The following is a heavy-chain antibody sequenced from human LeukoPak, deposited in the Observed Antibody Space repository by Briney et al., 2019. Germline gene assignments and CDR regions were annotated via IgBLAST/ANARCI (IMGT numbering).Heavy chain of an antibody. Sequence: GGSLRLSCAASGFTVGSYWMSWVRQAPGKGLEWVANIKQDGSEKYYVDSVKGRFTISRDNAKNTLYLQMNSLRAEDTAVYYCAGLRWELLLKFDYFDYWGQGTLVTVSS. D-gene: IGHD1-26*01. CDR3: AGLRWELLLKFDYFDY. J-gene: IGHJ4*02. V-gene: IGHV3-7*01. CDR2: IKQDGSEK. CDR1: GFTVGSYW.